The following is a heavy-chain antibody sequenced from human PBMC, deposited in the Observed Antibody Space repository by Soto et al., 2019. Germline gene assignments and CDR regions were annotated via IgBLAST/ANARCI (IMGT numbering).Heavy chain of an antibody. Sequence: QVQLVQSGAEVKKPGASVKVSCKASGYTFTSYGISWVRQAPGQGLEWMGWISAYNGNTKYAQKLQGRVTMTTDTPTSTAYMELRSLISDDTAVYSCARDAAMGMNDYWGQGTLVTVSS. CDR3: ARDAAMGMNDY. J-gene: IGHJ4*02. D-gene: IGHD6-13*01. CDR1: GYTFTSYG. CDR2: ISAYNGNT. V-gene: IGHV1-18*01.